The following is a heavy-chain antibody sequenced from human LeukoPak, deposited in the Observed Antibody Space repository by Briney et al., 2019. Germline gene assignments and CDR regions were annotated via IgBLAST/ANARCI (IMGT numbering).Heavy chain of an antibody. CDR3: SRGVVPTITPGGY. CDR2: INPSGGST. J-gene: IGHJ4*02. D-gene: IGHD4-11*01. V-gene: IGHV1-46*01. Sequence: ASVKLSCKASGYTFTSYYMDWVRQAPGQGLEWMGIINPSGGSTSNAQKVQGRVTMTRDISTTTVHMELRILRSEDKAVYYCSRGVVPTITPGGYWGQGTLVTVSS. CDR1: GYTFTSYY.